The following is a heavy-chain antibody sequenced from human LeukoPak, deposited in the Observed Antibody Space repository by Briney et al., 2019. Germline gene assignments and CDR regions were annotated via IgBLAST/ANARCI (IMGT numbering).Heavy chain of an antibody. CDR2: VNTVSPYI. D-gene: IGHD3-22*01. CDR1: GFSFSSYS. J-gene: IGHJ4*02. CDR3: ARLRRNSDSSGYFYYYDY. Sequence: GGSLRLSCAASGFSFSSYSFNWVRQAPGKGLEWVSSVNTVSPYIYYADSVKGRFTISRDNAKNSVYLQMDSLRAEDTAVYYCARLRRNSDSSGYFYYYDYWGQGTLVTVSS. V-gene: IGHV3-21*01.